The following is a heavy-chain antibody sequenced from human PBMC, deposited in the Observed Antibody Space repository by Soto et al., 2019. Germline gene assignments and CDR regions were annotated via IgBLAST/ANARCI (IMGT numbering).Heavy chain of an antibody. CDR3: ARDKRDLRFLEWSYYFDF. D-gene: IGHD3-3*01. CDR1: GFTFSSYA. V-gene: IGHV3-30-3*01. CDR2: ISYDGSNK. Sequence: QVQLVESGGGVVQPGRSLRLSCAASGFTFSSYAMHWVRQAPGKGLAWVALISYDGSNKYYADSVKGRFTISRDNSKNTLDLQMNSRRADDTAVYYCARDKRDLRFLEWSYYFDFWGQGTLVTVSS. J-gene: IGHJ4*02.